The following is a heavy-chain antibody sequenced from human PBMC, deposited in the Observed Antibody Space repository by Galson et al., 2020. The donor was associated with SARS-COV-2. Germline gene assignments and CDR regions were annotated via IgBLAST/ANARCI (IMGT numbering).Heavy chain of an antibody. CDR3: AKGVNTHYYIDY. CDR1: GFTFRNYA. D-gene: IGHD2-15*01. V-gene: IGHV3-23*01. J-gene: IGHJ4*02. Sequence: GSLRLSCAASGFTFRNYAMNWVRQAPGKGLEWVSAVSDSGYSTSYADSVKGRFTISRDNSKNTVYLQMISLRGDDTAIYYCAKGVNTHYYIDYWGQGTLVTVSS. CDR2: VSDSGYST.